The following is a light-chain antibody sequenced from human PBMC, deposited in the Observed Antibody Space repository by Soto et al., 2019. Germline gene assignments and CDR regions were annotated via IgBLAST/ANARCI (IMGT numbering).Light chain of an antibody. J-gene: IGKJ5*01. CDR2: AAS. CDR3: QQRSSWPIT. CDR1: QSISSY. V-gene: IGKV1-39*01. Sequence: DIQMTQSPSSLSASVGGRVTITWGASQSISSYLNGYKQKPGKAPKLRIYAASSLQRGGPSRFSGSGSGTDFTLTINSLEPEDFAVDDCQQRSSWPITFGQGTRLEIK.